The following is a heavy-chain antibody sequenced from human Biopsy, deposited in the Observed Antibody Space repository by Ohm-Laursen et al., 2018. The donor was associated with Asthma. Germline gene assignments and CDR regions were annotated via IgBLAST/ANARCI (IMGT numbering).Heavy chain of an antibody. V-gene: IGHV4-39*02. CDR1: GDAMSTSGSY. D-gene: IGHD6-6*01. Sequence: SETLSLTCIVSGDAMSTSGSYWGWIRQSPGKGLEWIGSIYYSGRTNYNPSLESRVTISADTSKNHFSLKVTSVTAADTAVYYCARAVSSSSYWYFDLWGRGDLATVSS. J-gene: IGHJ2*01. CDR2: IYYSGRT. CDR3: ARAVSSSSYWYFDL.